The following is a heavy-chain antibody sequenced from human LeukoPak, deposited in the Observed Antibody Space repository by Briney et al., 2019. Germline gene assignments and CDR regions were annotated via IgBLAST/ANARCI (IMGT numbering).Heavy chain of an antibody. J-gene: IGHJ6*02. CDR2: IYYSGST. V-gene: IGHV4-39*01. CDR1: GGPTLSSGYY. D-gene: IGHD5-18*01. CDR3: ATGGDTANGMDV. Sequence: SETLSLTCTVSGGPTLSSGYYWGWIRQPPGKGLEWIGSIYYSGSTYYNPSLKSRVTISVDTSKNQFSLKLSSVTAADTAVYYCATGGDTANGMDVWGQGTTVTVSS.